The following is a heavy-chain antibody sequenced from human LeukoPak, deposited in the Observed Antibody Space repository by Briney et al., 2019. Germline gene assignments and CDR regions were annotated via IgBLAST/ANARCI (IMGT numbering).Heavy chain of an antibody. CDR3: ARDLFSYGSGFDP. J-gene: IGHJ5*02. CDR2: ISSSGSTI. D-gene: IGHD3-10*01. CDR1: GFTFSSYS. Sequence: PGGSLRLSCAASGFTFSSYSMNWVRQAPGKGLEWVSYISSSGSTIDYADSVKGRFTISRDNAKNSLYLQMNSLRAEDTAVYYCARDLFSYGSGFDPWGQGTLVTVSS. V-gene: IGHV3-48*04.